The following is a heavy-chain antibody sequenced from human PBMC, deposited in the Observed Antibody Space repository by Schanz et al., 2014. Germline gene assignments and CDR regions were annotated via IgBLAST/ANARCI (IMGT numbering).Heavy chain of an antibody. CDR1: GYTFVSYS. V-gene: IGHV1-18*04. CDR3: ARAQGVIRLYYGVDV. D-gene: IGHD3-10*01. J-gene: IGHJ6*02. Sequence: QVQLVQSGAEVKKPGASVKVSCKASGYTFVSYSMHWVRQAPGQGLEWMGWISPYNGNTNYAQKLQGRVTMTADTSTSTAYMDLRSLRSDDTAVYYCARAQGVIRLYYGVDVWGQGTTVTVSS. CDR2: ISPYNGNT.